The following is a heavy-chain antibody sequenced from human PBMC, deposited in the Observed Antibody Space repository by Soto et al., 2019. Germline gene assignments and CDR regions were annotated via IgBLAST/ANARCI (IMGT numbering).Heavy chain of an antibody. Sequence: PSETLSLTCTVSGGSISGRSCHWICKRQPPGKGLEWIGSIYYSGSTYYNPSLKSRVTISVDTSKNQFSLKLSSVTAADTAVYYCASDYDILTGYPSPFDYWGQGTLVTVSS. D-gene: IGHD3-9*01. CDR3: ASDYDILTGYPSPFDY. CDR2: IYYSGST. V-gene: IGHV4-39*01. CDR1: GGSISGRSCH. J-gene: IGHJ4*02.